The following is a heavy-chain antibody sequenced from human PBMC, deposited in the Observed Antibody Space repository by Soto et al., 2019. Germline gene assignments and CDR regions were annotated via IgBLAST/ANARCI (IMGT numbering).Heavy chain of an antibody. CDR3: ARGPGVATMIDY. CDR1: GFTFSSYA. J-gene: IGHJ4*02. V-gene: IGHV3-64*01. D-gene: IGHD5-12*01. Sequence: GGSLRLSCAASGFTFSSYAMHWVRQAPGKGLEYVSAISSNGGSTYYANSVKGRFTISRDNSKNTLYLQMGSLRAEDMAVYYCARGPGVATMIDYWGQGTLVTVSS. CDR2: ISSNGGST.